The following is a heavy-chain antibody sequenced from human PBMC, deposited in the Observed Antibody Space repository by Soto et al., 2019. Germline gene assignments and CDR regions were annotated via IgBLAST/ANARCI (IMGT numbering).Heavy chain of an antibody. D-gene: IGHD3-10*01. J-gene: IGHJ5*02. CDR2: IYYSGST. CDR1: GGSISSVGYY. V-gene: IGHV4-31*03. CDR3: ARDKEYYYGSGRNWFDP. Sequence: SETLSLTCTVSGGSISSVGYYWRWIRQHPGKGLEWIGYIYYSGSTYYNPSLKSRVTISVDTSKNQFSLKLSSVTAADTAVYYCARDKEYYYGSGRNWFDPWGQGTLVTV.